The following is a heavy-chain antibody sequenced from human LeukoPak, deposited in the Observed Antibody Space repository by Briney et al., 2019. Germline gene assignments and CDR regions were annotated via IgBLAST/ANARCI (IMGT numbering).Heavy chain of an antibody. Sequence: PGVSLTLSCAASRFTVNSNYMSWLRHAPGKGLEGVSVIYSGGSTYYADSVKGRLNISRDNSKNTVYLQMSSLRDEDTAVYYCARDRALRYSSSWYLDYWGQGTLVIVSS. CDR2: IYSGGST. CDR3: ARDRALRYSSSWYLDY. V-gene: IGHV3-66*01. J-gene: IGHJ4*02. D-gene: IGHD6-13*01. CDR1: RFTVNSNY.